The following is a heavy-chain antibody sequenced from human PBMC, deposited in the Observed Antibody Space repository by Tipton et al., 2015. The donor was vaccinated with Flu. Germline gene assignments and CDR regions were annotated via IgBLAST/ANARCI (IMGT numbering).Heavy chain of an antibody. CDR1: GFTFTTYW. CDR3: ARGRYCSSTSCRYFDY. CDR2: IKQDGSET. D-gene: IGHD2-2*01. V-gene: IGHV3-7*01. J-gene: IGHJ4*02. Sequence: SGFTFTTYWMNWVRQAPGKGLEWVASIKQDGSETYSVDSVKGRFTISRDSAKNSLYLQMNSLRVEDTAVYYCARGRYCSSTSCRYFDYWGQGTLVTVSS.